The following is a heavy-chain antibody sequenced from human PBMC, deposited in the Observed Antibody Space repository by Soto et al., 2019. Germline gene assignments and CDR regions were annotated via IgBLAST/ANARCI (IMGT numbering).Heavy chain of an antibody. V-gene: IGHV3-7*01. CDR2: IAHDGSEK. CDR3: TREGDGSGFFSDF. J-gene: IGHJ4*02. CDR1: GFTFSSYW. Sequence: GGSLRLSCAVSGFTFSSYWMSWVRQAPGRGLEWVATIAHDGSEKFYVDSVKGRFTISRDNTKNSLYLLMNSLRAEDTAVYYCTREGDGSGFFSDFWGQGALVTVSS. D-gene: IGHD3-22*01.